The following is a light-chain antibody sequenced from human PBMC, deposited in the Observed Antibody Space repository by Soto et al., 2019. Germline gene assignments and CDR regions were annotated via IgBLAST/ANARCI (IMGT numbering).Light chain of an antibody. CDR3: QNYNSVPWT. CDR1: QGISNY. J-gene: IGKJ1*01. V-gene: IGKV1-27*01. CDR2: AAS. Sequence: DIQMTQSPSTLSASVGDRVTITCRASQGISNYLAWYQQKPGKSPRLLIYAASTLQSGVPSRFSGSGSGTDFTLTISSLQPEDVATFYCQNYNSVPWTFGQGTKVDNK.